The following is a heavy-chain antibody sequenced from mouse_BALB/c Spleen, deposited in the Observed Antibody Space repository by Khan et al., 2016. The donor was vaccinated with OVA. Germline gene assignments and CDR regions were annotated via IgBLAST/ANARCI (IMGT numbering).Heavy chain of an antibody. CDR3: ARSPPVGDLWFAY. J-gene: IGHJ3*01. CDR1: GYSITSDYA. D-gene: IGHD3-3*01. V-gene: IGHV3-2*02. Sequence: EVQLQESGPGLVKPSQSLSLTCTVTGYSITSDYAWNWIRQFPGNKLEWMGYISYSGSTSYNPSLKSLISITRDTSKNQFFLQLNSVTTEDTATDYCARSPPVGDLWFAYWRQGTLVIVAA. CDR2: ISYSGST.